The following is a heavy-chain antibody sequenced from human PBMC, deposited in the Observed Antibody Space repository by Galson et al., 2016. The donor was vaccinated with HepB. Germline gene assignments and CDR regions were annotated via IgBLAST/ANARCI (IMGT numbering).Heavy chain of an antibody. J-gene: IGHJ3*02. CDR3: ARLRRISMGRGVFVDVLDI. CDR1: GDSISNSY. Sequence: SETLSLTCGVSGDSISNSYWTWIRQPPGNGLEWIGYISHTGSITSNPSLKSRLSLSVDMSKNQFSLKLNSMTAADTAVYFCARLRRISMGRGVFVDVLDIWGQGTMVTVSS. V-gene: IGHV4-59*01. CDR2: ISHTGSI. D-gene: IGHD3-10*01.